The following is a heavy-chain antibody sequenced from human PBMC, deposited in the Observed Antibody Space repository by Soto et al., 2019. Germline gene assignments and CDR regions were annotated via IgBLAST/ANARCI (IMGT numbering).Heavy chain of an antibody. CDR1: GYTFTSYG. CDR3: ARGYRRAVAGTGGLGY. CDR2: ISAYSGNT. D-gene: IGHD6-19*01. V-gene: IGHV1-8*02. J-gene: IGHJ4*02. Sequence: ASVKVSCKASGYTFTSYGISSVRQAPGQGLEWMGWISAYSGNTGYAQKLQGRVTMTRNTSISTAYMELSSLRSEDTAVYYCARGYRRAVAGTGGLGYWGQGTLVTVSS.